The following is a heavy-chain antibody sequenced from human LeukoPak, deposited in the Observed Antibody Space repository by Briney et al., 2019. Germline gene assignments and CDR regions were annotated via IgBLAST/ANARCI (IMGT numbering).Heavy chain of an antibody. V-gene: IGHV3-33*01. J-gene: IGHJ4*02. CDR1: GFTFSSYG. D-gene: IGHD3-16*01. Sequence: GRSLRLSCAASGFTFSSYGMHRVRQAPGKGLEWVAVIWYDGSNKYYADSVKGRFTISRDNSKNTLYLQMNSLRAEDTAVYYCARAWGMAKGLDYWGQGTLVTVSS. CDR3: ARAWGMAKGLDY. CDR2: IWYDGSNK.